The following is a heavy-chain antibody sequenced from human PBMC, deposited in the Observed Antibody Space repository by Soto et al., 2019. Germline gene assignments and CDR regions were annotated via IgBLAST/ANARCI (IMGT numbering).Heavy chain of an antibody. CDR3: ATNKYYMDV. CDR2: ISSSSSTI. CDR1: GFPFTSYR. J-gene: IGHJ6*03. Sequence: GGSLKLSCSAPGFPFTSYRMNWVRQAPGKGLEWVSYISSSSSTIYYADSVKGRFTISRDNAKNSLYLQMNSLRAEDTAVYYCATNKYYMDVWGKGTTVTVSS. V-gene: IGHV3-48*01.